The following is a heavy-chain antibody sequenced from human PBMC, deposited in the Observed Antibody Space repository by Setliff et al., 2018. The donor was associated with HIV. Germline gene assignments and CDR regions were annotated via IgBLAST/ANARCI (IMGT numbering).Heavy chain of an antibody. J-gene: IGHJ4*02. CDR3: ARDQPQDYDSLTGYYTGRYFDY. D-gene: IGHD3-9*01. Sequence: PSETLSLTCTVSGGSISSNSYYWGWIRQPPGKGLEWIGSNYHSGRTYYNPSLKSRVTISVDTSKNQFSLKLTSVTAADTAVYYCARDQPQDYDSLTGYYTGRYFDYWGRGTLVTVSS. CDR1: GGSISSNSYY. V-gene: IGHV4-39*07. CDR2: NYHSGRT.